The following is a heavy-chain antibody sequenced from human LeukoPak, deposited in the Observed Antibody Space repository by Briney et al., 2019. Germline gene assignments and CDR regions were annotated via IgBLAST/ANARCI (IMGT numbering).Heavy chain of an antibody. CDR2: IYSGGSA. CDR3: ARARGGSGWFDNWFDP. V-gene: IGHV3-66*01. CDR1: GFTVISNY. Sequence: GGSLRLSCAASGFTVISNYMSWVRQAPGKGLEWVSVIYSGGSAYYADSVKGRFTISRDNSKNTLYLQMNSLRAEDTAVYYCARARGGSGWFDNWFDPWGQGTLVTVSS. D-gene: IGHD6-19*01. J-gene: IGHJ5*02.